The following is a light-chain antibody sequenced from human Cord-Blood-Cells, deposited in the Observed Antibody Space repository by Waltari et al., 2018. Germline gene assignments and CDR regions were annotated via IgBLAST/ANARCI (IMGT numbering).Light chain of an antibody. CDR2: KAS. J-gene: IGKJ5*01. V-gene: IGKV1-5*03. Sequence: IQMTQSPATLSASVGDRVTITCRASQSISSWLAWYQQKPGKDPKLLIYKASSLESGVPSRFSGSGSGTEFTLTISSLQPDDFATYYCQQYNSYSITFGQGTRLGIK. CDR1: QSISSW. CDR3: QQYNSYSIT.